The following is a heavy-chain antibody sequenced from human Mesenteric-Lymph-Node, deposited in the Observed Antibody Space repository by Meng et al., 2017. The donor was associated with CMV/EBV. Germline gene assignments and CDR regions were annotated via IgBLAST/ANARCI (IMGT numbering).Heavy chain of an antibody. D-gene: IGHD6-6*01. J-gene: IGHJ4*02. CDR3: ASTRLEYSSSSFDY. CDR2: ISGSGGST. Sequence: GESLKISCAASGFTFSSYAMSWVRQAPGKGLEWVSAISGSGGSTYYADSVKGRFTISRDNSKNTLYLQMNSLRAEDTAVYYCASTRLEYSSSSFDYWGQGTLVTVSS. V-gene: IGHV3-23*01. CDR1: GFTFSSYA.